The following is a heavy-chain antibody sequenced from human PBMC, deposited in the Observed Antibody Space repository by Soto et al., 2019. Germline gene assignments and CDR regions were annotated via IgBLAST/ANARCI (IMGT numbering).Heavy chain of an antibody. Sequence: PSETLSLTCAVYGGSFSGYYWTWIRQPPGKGLEWIGEIKHSGSTNYKPSLTSRVTISVDTSKNQLSPKMSSVTAADTAVYYCARGRTLITGTSFDYWGQGTLVTVSS. J-gene: IGHJ4*02. CDR3: ARGRTLITGTSFDY. D-gene: IGHD1-20*01. V-gene: IGHV4-34*01. CDR2: IKHSGST. CDR1: GGSFSGYY.